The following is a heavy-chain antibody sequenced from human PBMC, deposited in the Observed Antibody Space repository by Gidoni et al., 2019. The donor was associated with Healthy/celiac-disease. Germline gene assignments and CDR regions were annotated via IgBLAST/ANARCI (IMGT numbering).Heavy chain of an antibody. D-gene: IGHD3-3*01. CDR2: ISYDGSNK. V-gene: IGHV3-30*18. CDR1: GFTGSSYG. CDR3: AKDVLRFLEWLTPGGWFDP. J-gene: IGHJ5*02. Sequence: QVQLVESGGGGVQPGRSRRLSWAAAGFTGSSYGMHWVRQAPGKGLEWVAVISYDGSNKYYADSVKGRFTIPRDTSKNTLYLQMNRLRAEDTAVYYCAKDVLRFLEWLTPGGWFDPWGQGTLVTVSS.